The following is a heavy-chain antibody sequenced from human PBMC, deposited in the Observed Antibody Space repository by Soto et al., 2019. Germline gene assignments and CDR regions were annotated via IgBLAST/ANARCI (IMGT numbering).Heavy chain of an antibody. J-gene: IGHJ6*02. CDR3: ASVAPYSSSSYYYYGMDV. CDR1: GGTFSSYA. Sequence: QVQLVQSGAEVKKPGSSVKVSCKASGGTFSSYAISWVRQAPGQGLEWMGGIIPIFGTANYAQKFQGRVTITADESTSTAYMELSSLRSEDTAVYYCASVAPYSSSSYYYYGMDVWGQGTTVTVSS. D-gene: IGHD6-13*01. CDR2: IIPIFGTA. V-gene: IGHV1-69*01.